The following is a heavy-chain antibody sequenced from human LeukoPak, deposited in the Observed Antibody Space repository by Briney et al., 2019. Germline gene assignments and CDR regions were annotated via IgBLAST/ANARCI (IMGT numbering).Heavy chain of an antibody. J-gene: IGHJ4*02. D-gene: IGHD3-16*02. V-gene: IGHV3-23*01. CDR1: GFTFSSYA. CDR3: ATPLYDYVWGSYRY. CDR2: ISGSGGST. Sequence: GGSLRLSCAASGFTFSSYAMSWVRQAPGKGLEWVSAISGSGGSTHYADSVKGRFTISRDNSKNTLYLQMNSLRAEDTAVYYCATPLYDYVWGSYRYWGQGTLVTVSS.